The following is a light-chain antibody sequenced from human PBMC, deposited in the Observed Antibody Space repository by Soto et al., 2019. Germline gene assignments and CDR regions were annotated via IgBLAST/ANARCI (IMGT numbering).Light chain of an antibody. CDR2: EVS. J-gene: IGLJ3*02. Sequence: QSVLTQPASVSGSPGQSITISCTGTSNDVGGYNYVSWYQQHPGKAPQLIIYEVSNRPSGVSHRFSASKSGDTASLTISGLQAEDGADYYCSSYTAFSTWVFGGGTKLTVL. CDR1: SNDVGGYNY. V-gene: IGLV2-14*01. CDR3: SSYTAFSTWV.